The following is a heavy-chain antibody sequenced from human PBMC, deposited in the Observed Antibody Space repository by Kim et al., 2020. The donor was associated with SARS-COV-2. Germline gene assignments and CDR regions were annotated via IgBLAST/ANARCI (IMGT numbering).Heavy chain of an antibody. V-gene: IGHV3-30*18. CDR2: ISYDGSNK. CDR3: AKEKYSSSPHNFDY. CDR1: GFTFSSYG. D-gene: IGHD6-13*01. J-gene: IGHJ4*02. Sequence: GGSLRLSCAASGFTFSSYGMHWVRQAPGKGLEWVAVISYDGSNKYYADSVKGRFTISRDNSKNTLYLQMNSLRAEDTAVYYCAKEKYSSSPHNFDYWGQGTLVTVSS.